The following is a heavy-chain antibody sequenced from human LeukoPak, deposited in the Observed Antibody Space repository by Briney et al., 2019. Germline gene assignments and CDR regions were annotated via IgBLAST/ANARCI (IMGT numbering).Heavy chain of an antibody. CDR2: ISGSGGNT. CDR1: GFTFDDYA. J-gene: IGHJ4*02. Sequence: GSLRLSCAASGFTFDDYAMHWVRQAPGKGLEWVSGISGSGGNTYYANSVKGRFTISRDKSRNTVYLQMNSLRVEDTAVYYCVKENGLGPNYFDYWGQGTLVTVSS. CDR3: VKENGLGPNYFDY. D-gene: IGHD2-8*01. V-gene: IGHV3-23*01.